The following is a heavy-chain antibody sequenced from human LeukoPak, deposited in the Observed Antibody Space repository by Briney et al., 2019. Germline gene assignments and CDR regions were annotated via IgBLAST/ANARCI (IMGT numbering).Heavy chain of an antibody. Sequence: SETLSLTCTVSGGSISSYYWSWIRQPPGKGLEWIGYIYYSGSTNYNPSLKSRVTISVDTSKNRFSLKLSSVTAADTAVYYCARARGSSLYAGANRFHYWDQGTLVTVSS. D-gene: IGHD6-13*01. CDR3: ARARGSSLYAGANRFHY. CDR1: GGSISSYY. V-gene: IGHV4-59*01. J-gene: IGHJ4*02. CDR2: IYYSGST.